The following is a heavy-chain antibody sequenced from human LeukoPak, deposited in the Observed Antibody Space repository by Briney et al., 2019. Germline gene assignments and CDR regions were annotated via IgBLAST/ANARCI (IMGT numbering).Heavy chain of an antibody. J-gene: IGHJ4*02. Sequence: GASVKVSCKASGYTFTSYYIHWVRQAPGQGLEWMGKINPSDGSTSYAQKFQGRVTMTRDTSTSTVYMELSSLRSEDTAVYYCARAYGWQWLFDYWGQGTLVTVSS. CDR1: GYTFTSYY. V-gene: IGHV1-46*01. CDR2: INPSDGST. CDR3: ARAYGWQWLFDY. D-gene: IGHD6-19*01.